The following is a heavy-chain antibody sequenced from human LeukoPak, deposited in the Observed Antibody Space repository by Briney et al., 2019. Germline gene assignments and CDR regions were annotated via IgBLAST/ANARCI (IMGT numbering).Heavy chain of an antibody. Sequence: PSGTLSLTCAVSGGSISSSNWWSWVRQPPGKGLEWIGEINHSGSTNYNPSLKSRVTISVDTSKNQFSLKLSSVTAADTAVYYCARALRQYLPFDPWGQGTLVTVSS. CDR1: GGSISSSNW. J-gene: IGHJ5*02. V-gene: IGHV4-4*02. CDR3: ARALRQYLPFDP. D-gene: IGHD4-11*01. CDR2: INHSGST.